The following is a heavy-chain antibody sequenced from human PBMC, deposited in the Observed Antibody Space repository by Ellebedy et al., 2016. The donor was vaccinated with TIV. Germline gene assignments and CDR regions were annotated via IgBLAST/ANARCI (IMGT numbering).Heavy chain of an antibody. V-gene: IGHV1-18*01. J-gene: IGHJ4*02. CDR1: GGTFTNYA. Sequence: AASVKVSCKASGGTFTNYAISWVRQAPGQGLEWMGWISAYNGNTNYAQKLQGRVTMTTDTSTSTAYMELRSLRSDDTAVYYCARGGTYCSSTSCYGVYVYWGQGTLVTVSS. CDR2: ISAYNGNT. D-gene: IGHD2-2*01. CDR3: ARGGTYCSSTSCYGVYVY.